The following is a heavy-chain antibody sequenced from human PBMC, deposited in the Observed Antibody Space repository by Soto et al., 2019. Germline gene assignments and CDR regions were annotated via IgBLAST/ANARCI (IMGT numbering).Heavy chain of an antibody. CDR3: EKVAADGAEYNWFDP. Sequence: EVQLLESGGDLVQPGGSLRLSCAASGFTFSNNAMSWVRQAPGKGLECVSVISGSGGSTYYADSVKGRFTISRDNSKNTRYLQMNSLRAEDTAVYYCEKVAADGAEYNWFDPWGQGTLVTVAS. J-gene: IGHJ5*02. D-gene: IGHD6-13*01. V-gene: IGHV3-23*01. CDR2: ISGSGGST. CDR1: GFTFSNNA.